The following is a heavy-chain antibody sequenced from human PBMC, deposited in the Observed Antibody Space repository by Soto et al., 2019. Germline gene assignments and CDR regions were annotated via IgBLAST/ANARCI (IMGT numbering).Heavy chain of an antibody. CDR3: AGASYYYDSSGKGAFDI. J-gene: IGHJ3*02. V-gene: IGHV1-18*01. D-gene: IGHD3-22*01. Sequence: ASVKVSCKASGYTFTSYGISWVRQAPGQGLEWMGWISAYNGNTNYAQKLQGRVTMTTDTSTSTAYMELRSLRSDDTAVYYCAGASYYYDSSGKGAFDIWGQGTMVTVSS. CDR2: ISAYNGNT. CDR1: GYTFTSYG.